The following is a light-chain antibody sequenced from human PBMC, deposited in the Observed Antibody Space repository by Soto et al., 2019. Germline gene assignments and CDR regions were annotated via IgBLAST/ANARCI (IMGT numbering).Light chain of an antibody. CDR1: SSNVGGNT. CDR2: SNN. V-gene: IGLV1-44*01. CDR3: AAWDDSLNGVV. Sequence: HSVLTQPPSASGTPGQRVTISCSGSSSNVGGNTVNWYQQLPGTAPKLLIYSNNQRPSGVPDRFSGSKSGTSASLAISGLQSEDEADYYCAAWDDSLNGVVFGGGTKVTVL. J-gene: IGLJ2*01.